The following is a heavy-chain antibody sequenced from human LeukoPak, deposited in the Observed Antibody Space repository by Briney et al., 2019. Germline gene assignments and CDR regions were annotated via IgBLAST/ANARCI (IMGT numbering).Heavy chain of an antibody. Sequence: GGSLRLSCSASGFTFSSYLMHWVRQAPGKGLEWVAVISYDETNKYYTESVKGRFTISRDQSKNTLYLQMNSLRVEDTAVYYCTQDVSNGYRSVNFDYWGQGILVTVSS. CDR2: ISYDETNK. CDR1: GFTFSSYL. J-gene: IGHJ4*02. V-gene: IGHV3-30*18. D-gene: IGHD6-19*01. CDR3: TQDVSNGYRSVNFDY.